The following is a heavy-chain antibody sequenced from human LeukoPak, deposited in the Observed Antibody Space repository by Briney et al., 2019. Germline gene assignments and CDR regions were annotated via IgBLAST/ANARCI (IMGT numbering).Heavy chain of an antibody. CDR2: IKPNSAGT. D-gene: IGHD1-26*01. V-gene: IGHV1-2*02. Sequence: ASVKVSCKASGYTFTGYYIHWVRQAPGQGLEWVGWIKPNSAGTNYAQKFQGRVTMTRDTSISTAYMELSRLRSDDTAVYYCARGSIVGATFDYFDYWGQGTLVTVSS. CDR3: ARGSIVGATFDYFDY. CDR1: GYTFTGYY. J-gene: IGHJ4*02.